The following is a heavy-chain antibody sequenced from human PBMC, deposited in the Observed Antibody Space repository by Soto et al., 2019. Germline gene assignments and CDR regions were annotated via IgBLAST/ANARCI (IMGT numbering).Heavy chain of an antibody. J-gene: IGHJ3*02. CDR1: GGSISSYY. V-gene: IGHV4-59*01. CDR3: ASASFPYYYDSSGYPSDAFDI. CDR2: IYYRRST. Sequence: PSETLSLTCTVSGGSISSYYWSWIRQPPGKGQEWIGYIYYRRSTNYNTSLKSRITITVDTCKNQFYLKLSSVTAGDTVVYYCASASFPYYYDSSGYPSDAFDIWGQRTMVTVSS. D-gene: IGHD3-22*01.